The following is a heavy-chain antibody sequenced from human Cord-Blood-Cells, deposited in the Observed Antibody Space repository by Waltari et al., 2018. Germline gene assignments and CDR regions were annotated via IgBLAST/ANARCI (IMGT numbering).Heavy chain of an antibody. V-gene: IGHV3-9*01. CDR1: GFTFDDYA. Sequence: EVQLVESGGGLVQPGRSLRLSCAASGFTFDDYAMHWVRQAPGKGREWVSGISWNSGSIGYAESVKGRFTISRDNAKNSLYLQMNSLRAEDTALYYCAKADSSSSLYDYWGQGTLVTVSS. J-gene: IGHJ4*02. CDR3: AKADSSSSLYDY. CDR2: ISWNSGSI. D-gene: IGHD6-6*01.